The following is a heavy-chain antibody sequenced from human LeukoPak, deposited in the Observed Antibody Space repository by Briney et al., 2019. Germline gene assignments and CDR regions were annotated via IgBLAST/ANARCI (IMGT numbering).Heavy chain of an antibody. CDR1: GYGFTSYW. V-gene: IGHV5-51*01. CDR2: IYPGDSDT. Sequence: NRGESLKISCKGSGYGFTSYWIGWVRQMPGKGLEWMGIIYPGDSDTRYSPSFQGQVTISADKSISTAYLQWSSLKASDTAMYYCARRPSAAGFDYWGQGTLVTVSS. J-gene: IGHJ4*02. D-gene: IGHD3-10*01. CDR3: ARRPSAAGFDY.